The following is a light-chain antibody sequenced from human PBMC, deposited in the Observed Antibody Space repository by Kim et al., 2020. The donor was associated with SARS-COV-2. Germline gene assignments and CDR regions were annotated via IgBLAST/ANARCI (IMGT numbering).Light chain of an antibody. V-gene: IGKV1-39*01. Sequence: SASVGDTVTITCRESQSISDYLKWYQQRPGKAPRLLIYAASSLQSGVPSRFSGSGSGADFILTISSLQPEDFATYYCQQSYNTPYTFGQGTKLEI. CDR2: AAS. J-gene: IGKJ2*01. CDR1: QSISDY. CDR3: QQSYNTPYT.